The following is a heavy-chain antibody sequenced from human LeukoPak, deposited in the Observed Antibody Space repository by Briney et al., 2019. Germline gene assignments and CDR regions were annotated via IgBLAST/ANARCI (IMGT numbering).Heavy chain of an antibody. CDR1: GGSMSGYY. V-gene: IGHV4-59*01. J-gene: IGHJ6*03. CDR2: IYYSGST. Sequence: SETLSLTCTVSGGSMSGYYWSWTRQPPGKGLEYIGYIYYSGSTNYDPSLKSRVTISIDTSKDQFSLTLSSVTAADTAVYYCAKLIGARRLPRDYYYYMDVWGKGTTVTVSS. CDR3: AKLIGARRLPRDYYYYMDV. D-gene: IGHD6-6*01.